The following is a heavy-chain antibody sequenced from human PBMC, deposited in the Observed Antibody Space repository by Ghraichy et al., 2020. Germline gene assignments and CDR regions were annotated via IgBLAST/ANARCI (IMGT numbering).Heavy chain of an antibody. Sequence: GGSLRLSCAASGFTFSNYAMSWVRQAPGKGLEWVSGISGSGGSTHYADSLKGRFTISRDDSENTLYLQMNSLRAEDTAVYYCAKSGGNHYGWFDPWGQGTLVTVSS. V-gene: IGHV3-23*01. CDR2: ISGSGGST. CDR1: GFTFSNYA. CDR3: AKSGGNHYGWFDP. D-gene: IGHD1-26*01. J-gene: IGHJ5*02.